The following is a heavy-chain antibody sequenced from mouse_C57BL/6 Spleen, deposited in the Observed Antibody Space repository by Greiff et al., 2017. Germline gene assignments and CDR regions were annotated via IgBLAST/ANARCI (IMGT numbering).Heavy chain of an antibody. CDR3: ARRDYYGSGNWFAY. Sequence: VQLQQSGAELMKPGASVKLSCKATGYTFTGYWIEWVKQRPGHGLEWIGEILPGSGSTNYNEKFKGKATLTADTSSNTAYMQLSSLTTEDDAIYDCARRDYYGSGNWFAYWGQGTLVTVSA. V-gene: IGHV1-9*01. J-gene: IGHJ3*01. D-gene: IGHD1-1*01. CDR1: GYTFTGYW. CDR2: ILPGSGST.